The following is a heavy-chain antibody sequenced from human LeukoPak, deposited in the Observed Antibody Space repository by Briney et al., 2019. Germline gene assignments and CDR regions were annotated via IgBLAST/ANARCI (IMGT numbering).Heavy chain of an antibody. Sequence: GGSLRLSCSASGFTFSSYAMHWVRQAPGKGLVYVSAISSNGGSTYYADSVKGRFTISRDNSKNTLYLQMSSLRAEDTAVYYCVGGSPYYDYVWGSYRDWGQGTLVTVSS. CDR3: VGGSPYYDYVWGSYRD. CDR1: GFTFSSYA. J-gene: IGHJ4*02. V-gene: IGHV3-64D*06. CDR2: ISSNGGST. D-gene: IGHD3-16*02.